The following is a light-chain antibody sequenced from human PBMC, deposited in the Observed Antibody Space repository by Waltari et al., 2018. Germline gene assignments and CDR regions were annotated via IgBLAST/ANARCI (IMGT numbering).Light chain of an antibody. Sequence: QSVLTQPPSASGTPGQRVTISCSGSSSNIGSNTVNWYHQLPGTAPKLLIYSNNNRPAGVPDSVAGSKSGTSATLAISGLQSEDEADYYWAAWDDSLNGVVFGGGTKLTVL. CDR3: AAWDDSLNGVV. V-gene: IGLV1-44*01. CDR1: SSNIGSNT. CDR2: SNN. J-gene: IGLJ2*01.